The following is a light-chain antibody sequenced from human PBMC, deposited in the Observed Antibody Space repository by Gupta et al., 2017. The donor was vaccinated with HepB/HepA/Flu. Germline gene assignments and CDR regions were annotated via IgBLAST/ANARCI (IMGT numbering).Light chain of an antibody. J-gene: IGLJ2*01. CDR1: KLGDKY. Sequence: YNLTQAPSVSVSPSQTARITCSGDKLGDKYACWYQQKPGQSPLLVIYQDSKRPSGIPERFSGSNSGNTATLTISGTQAMDEADYYCQAWDSGTVVFGGGTKLPVL. CDR2: QDS. CDR3: QAWDSGTVV. V-gene: IGLV3-1*01.